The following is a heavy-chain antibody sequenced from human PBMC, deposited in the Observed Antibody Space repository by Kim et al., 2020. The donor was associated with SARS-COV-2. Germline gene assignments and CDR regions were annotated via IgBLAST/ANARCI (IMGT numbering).Heavy chain of an antibody. J-gene: IGHJ4*02. CDR1: GFTFSSYE. Sequence: GGSLRLSCAASGFTFSSYEMNWVRQAPGKGLEWVSYISPSGSTIKYADSVKGRFTLSRDNAKNSLYLQMNSLRAEETAVYYCARESDVAGNDYWGQGTL. CDR2: ISPSGSTI. CDR3: ARESDVAGNDY. V-gene: IGHV3-48*03. D-gene: IGHD6-19*01.